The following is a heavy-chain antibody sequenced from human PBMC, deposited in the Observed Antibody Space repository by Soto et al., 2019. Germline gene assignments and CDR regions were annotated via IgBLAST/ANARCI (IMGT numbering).Heavy chain of an antibody. Sequence: SETLSLTCTVSGGSISSYYWSWIRQPPGKGLEWIGYIYYSGSTNYNPSLKSRVTISVDTSKNQFSLKLSSVTAADTAVYYCARDQLGIWYFDLWGRGTLVTVSS. CDR1: GGSISSYY. J-gene: IGHJ2*01. D-gene: IGHD7-27*01. CDR2: IYYSGST. V-gene: IGHV4-59*01. CDR3: ARDQLGIWYFDL.